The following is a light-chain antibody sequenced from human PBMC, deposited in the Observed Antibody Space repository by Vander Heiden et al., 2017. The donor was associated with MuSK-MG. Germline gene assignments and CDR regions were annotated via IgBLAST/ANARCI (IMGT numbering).Light chain of an antibody. J-gene: IGKJ4*01. CDR2: GAS. Sequence: DSALWQFAGTQSLSRGERATLSCRASQSVSSSYLAWYQQKPGQAPRLLIYGASSRATGIPVTCSGSGSGTNFTLIICSPEAGEFAVYQDQQYGTLRVTFGGGTKVEIK. V-gene: IGKV3-20*01. CDR3: QQYGTLRVT. CDR1: QSVSSSY.